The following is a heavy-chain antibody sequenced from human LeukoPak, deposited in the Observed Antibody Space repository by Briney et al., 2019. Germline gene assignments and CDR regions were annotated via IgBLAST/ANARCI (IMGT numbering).Heavy chain of an antibody. V-gene: IGHV3-53*01. D-gene: IGHD5-18*01. CDR3: ARDLSGVTGYTYGRGIDY. Sequence: PGGSLRLSCAASGFTVSTNYMSWVRQAPGKGLEWVSVLYSGGSTYYADSVKGRFTISRDNSKNTLYLQMNSLRAEDTAVYYCARDLSGVTGYTYGRGIDYWGQGTLVTVSS. CDR1: GFTVSTNY. J-gene: IGHJ4*02. CDR2: LYSGGST.